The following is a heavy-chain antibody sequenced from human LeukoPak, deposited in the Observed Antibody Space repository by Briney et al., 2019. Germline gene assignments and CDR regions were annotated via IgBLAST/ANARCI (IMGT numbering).Heavy chain of an antibody. CDR2: ISYSGST. V-gene: IGHV4-39*01. CDR3: VRIYCTSTSCYGDSYYGMDV. D-gene: IGHD2-2*01. CDR1: GFTFSNYA. J-gene: IGHJ6*02. Sequence: PGGSLRLSCTASGFTFSNYAVNWLRQAPGKGLEWIGSISYSGSTYYNPSLKTRVTMSVDTSENQFSLKLSSVTAADSTVYYCVRIYCTSTSCYGDSYYGMDVWGQGTTVTVSS.